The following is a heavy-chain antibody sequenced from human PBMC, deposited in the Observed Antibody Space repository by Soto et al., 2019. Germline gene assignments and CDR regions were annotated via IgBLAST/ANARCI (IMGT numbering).Heavy chain of an antibody. CDR1: GYSFTSYW. D-gene: IGHD3-9*01. V-gene: IGHV5-51*01. CDR2: IYPGDSDT. Sequence: LKISCKGSGYSFTSYWIGWVRQMPGKGLEWMGIIYPGDSDTRYSPSFQGQVTISADKSISTAYLQWSSLKASDTAMYYCARQPPMPNYDILTGPCDYWGQGTLVTVSS. J-gene: IGHJ4*02. CDR3: ARQPPMPNYDILTGPCDY.